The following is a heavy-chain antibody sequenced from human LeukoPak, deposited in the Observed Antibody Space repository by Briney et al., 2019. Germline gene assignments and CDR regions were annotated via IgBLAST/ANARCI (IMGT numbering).Heavy chain of an antibody. Sequence: PSETLSLTCTVSGYSISSGYYWGWIRQPPGKGLEWIGSIYHSGSTYYNPSLKSRVTISVDTSKNQFSLKLSSVTAADTAVYYCARDMGQLWSFDYWGQGTLVTVSS. J-gene: IGHJ4*02. V-gene: IGHV4-38-2*02. D-gene: IGHD5-18*01. CDR1: GYSISSGYY. CDR3: ARDMGQLWSFDY. CDR2: IYHSGST.